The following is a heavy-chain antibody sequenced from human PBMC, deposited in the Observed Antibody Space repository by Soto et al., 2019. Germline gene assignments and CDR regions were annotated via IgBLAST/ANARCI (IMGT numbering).Heavy chain of an antibody. CDR3: ARGSSGWDLYYYYGMDV. CDR2: IWYDGSNK. Sequence: HPGGSLRLSCAASGFTFSSYGMHWVRQAPGKGLEWVAVIWYDGSNKYYADSVKGRFTISRDNSKNTLYLQMNSLRAEDTAVYYCARGSSGWDLYYYYGMDVWGQGTTVTVSS. D-gene: IGHD6-19*01. J-gene: IGHJ6*02. V-gene: IGHV3-33*01. CDR1: GFTFSSYG.